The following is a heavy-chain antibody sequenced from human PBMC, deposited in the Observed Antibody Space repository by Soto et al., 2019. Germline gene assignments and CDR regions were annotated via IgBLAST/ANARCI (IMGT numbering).Heavy chain of an antibody. V-gene: IGHV3-23*01. CDR3: AKRRYCSSTNCYDFDY. CDR2: ISDSGGNT. Sequence: GGSLILSCAASGFTFSNFAMNWVRQAPGKGLEWVSGISDSGGNTYYTDSVKGRFTISRDNSKNTLYLQMNSLRAEDTAIYYCAKRRYCSSTNCYDFDYWGQGTLVTVSS. J-gene: IGHJ4*02. D-gene: IGHD2-2*01. CDR1: GFTFSNFA.